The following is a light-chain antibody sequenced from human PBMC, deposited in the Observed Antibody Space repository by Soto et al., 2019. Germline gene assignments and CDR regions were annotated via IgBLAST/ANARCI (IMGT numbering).Light chain of an antibody. CDR2: DVS. Sequence: QSVLTQPASVSGSPGQSITISCTGTSSDVGGYNYVSWYQQHPGKAPKLMIFDVSTRPSGVSNRFSGSKSGDTASLTISGLQAEDEADYYCSSYTSSSLVFGGGTKLTVL. CDR3: SSYTSSSLV. J-gene: IGLJ2*01. V-gene: IGLV2-14*01. CDR1: SSDVGGYNY.